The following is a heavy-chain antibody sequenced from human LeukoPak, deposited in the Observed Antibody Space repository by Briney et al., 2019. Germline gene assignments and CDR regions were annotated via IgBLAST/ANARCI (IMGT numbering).Heavy chain of an antibody. CDR1: GFTFSTYN. CDR2: ISSTSSYI. D-gene: IGHD3-16*01. J-gene: IGHJ4*02. V-gene: IGHV3-21*01. CDR3: ARGRPLGANFWVY. Sequence: TGGSLRLSCAASGFTFSTYNMNWVRQAPGKGLEWVSSISSTSSYIYYADSVKGRFTISRDNARNSLYLQMNSLRAEDTAVYYCARGRPLGANFWVYWGQGTLVAVSS.